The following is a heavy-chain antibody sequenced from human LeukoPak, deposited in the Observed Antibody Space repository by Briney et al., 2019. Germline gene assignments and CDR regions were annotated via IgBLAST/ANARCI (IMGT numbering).Heavy chain of an antibody. CDR1: GYSFTSYW. D-gene: IGHD3-22*01. J-gene: IGHJ4*02. CDR2: TYPGDSDT. CDR3: ATLGQTGNYYDSRDRLWY. Sequence: GESLKISCKGSGYSFTSYWIGWVRQMPGKGLEWMGITYPGDSDTRYSPSFQGQVTISADKSISTAYLQWSSLKASDTAMYYCATLGQTGNYYDSRDRLWYWGQGTLVTVSS. V-gene: IGHV5-51*01.